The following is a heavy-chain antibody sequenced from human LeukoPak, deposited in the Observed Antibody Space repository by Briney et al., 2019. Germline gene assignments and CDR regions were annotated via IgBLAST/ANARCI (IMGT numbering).Heavy chain of an antibody. CDR1: GGSISSYY. CDR2: IYTSGST. D-gene: IGHD1-26*01. V-gene: IGHV4-4*07. Sequence: SETLSLTCTVSGGSISSYYWSWIRQPAGKGLEWIGRIYTSGSTNYNPSLKSRVTISVDTSKNQFSLKLSSVTAADTAVYYCARDRVGGSYLAGDYWGQGTLVTVSS. J-gene: IGHJ4*02. CDR3: ARDRVGGSYLAGDY.